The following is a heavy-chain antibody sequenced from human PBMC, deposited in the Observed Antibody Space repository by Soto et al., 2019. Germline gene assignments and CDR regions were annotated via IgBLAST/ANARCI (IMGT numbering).Heavy chain of an antibody. J-gene: IGHJ4*02. CDR2: IYHSGST. D-gene: IGHD6-13*01. CDR1: GGSISSNNW. V-gene: IGHV4-4*02. Sequence: QVQLEESGPGLAKPSGTLSLTCTVSGGSISSNNWWSWVRQPPGKGLEWIGEIYHSGSTNYNPSLTSRVISSVDTSKNQFSLRLSSVTAADTAVYYCARYIAASGTYYLDFWGQGTLVTVSS. CDR3: ARYIAASGTYYLDF.